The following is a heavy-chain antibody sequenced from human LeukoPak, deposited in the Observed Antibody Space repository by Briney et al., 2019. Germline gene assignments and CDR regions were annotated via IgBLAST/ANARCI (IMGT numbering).Heavy chain of an antibody. D-gene: IGHD3-10*01. Sequence: ASVKVSCKASGYTFTGYYMHWVRQAPGQGLEWMGWINPNSGDTNYAQKFQGRVTMTRDTSISTAYMELSRLRSDDTAVYYCARGRYYGSGSYYHYWGQGTLVTVSS. V-gene: IGHV1-2*02. CDR3: ARGRYYGSGSYYHY. CDR1: GYTFTGYY. CDR2: INPNSGDT. J-gene: IGHJ4*02.